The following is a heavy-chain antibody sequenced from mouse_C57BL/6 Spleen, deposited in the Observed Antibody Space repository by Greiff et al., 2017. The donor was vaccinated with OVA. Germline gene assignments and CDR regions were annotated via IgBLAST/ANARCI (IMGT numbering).Heavy chain of an antibody. V-gene: IGHV1-64*01. D-gene: IGHD1-1*01. J-gene: IGHJ4*01. CDR2: IHPNSGST. CDR3: ARLGVVAPYYAMDY. Sequence: VKLVESGAELVKPGASVKLSCKASGYTFTSYWMHWVKQRPGQGLEWIGMIHPNSGSTNYNEKFKSKATLTVDKSSSTAYMQLSSLTSEDSAVYYCARLGVVAPYYAMDYWGQGTSVTVSS. CDR1: GYTFTSYW.